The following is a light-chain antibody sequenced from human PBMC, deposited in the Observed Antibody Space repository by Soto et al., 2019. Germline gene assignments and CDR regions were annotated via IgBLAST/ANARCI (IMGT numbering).Light chain of an antibody. Sequence: DTVMTQSPATLSVSPGERATLSCRASQSVSSNLAWYQQKPGQPPRLLIYGASTRATGIPARFSGSGSGTEFTLTISSLQSEDFAVYYCQQYNNWPPYTFGQGTKLEI. V-gene: IGKV3-15*01. CDR1: QSVSSN. CDR2: GAS. CDR3: QQYNNWPPYT. J-gene: IGKJ2*01.